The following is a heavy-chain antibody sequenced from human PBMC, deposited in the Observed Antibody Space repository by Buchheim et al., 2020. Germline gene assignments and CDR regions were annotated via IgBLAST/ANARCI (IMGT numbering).Heavy chain of an antibody. J-gene: IGHJ6*04. D-gene: IGHD2-2*01. V-gene: IGHV3-23*01. Sequence: EVQLLESGGGLVQPGGSLRLSCAASGFTFSNYAMTWVRQAPGKGLEWVSAISGVGGGSTYYADSVRGRFTISRDNSKNTLYLPVNSLRAEDTAVYYCAKGRLSCTSASCYAWANIYYCMDVWGKGTT. CDR2: ISGVGGGST. CDR1: GFTFSNYA. CDR3: AKGRLSCTSASCYAWANIYYCMDV.